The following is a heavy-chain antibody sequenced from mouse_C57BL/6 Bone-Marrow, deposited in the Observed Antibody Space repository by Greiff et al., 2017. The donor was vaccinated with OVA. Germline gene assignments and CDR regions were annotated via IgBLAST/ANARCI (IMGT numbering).Heavy chain of an antibody. D-gene: IGHD1-1*01. J-gene: IGHJ3*01. CDR3: ARQGYYGSRAY. CDR2: ISGGGGNT. Sequence: EVMLVESGGGLVKPGGSLKLSCAASGFTFSSYTMSWVRQTPEKRLEWVATISGGGGNTYYPDSVKGRFTISRDNAKNTLYLQMSSLRSEDTALDYCARQGYYGSRAYWGQGTLVTVSA. CDR1: GFTFSSYT. V-gene: IGHV5-9*01.